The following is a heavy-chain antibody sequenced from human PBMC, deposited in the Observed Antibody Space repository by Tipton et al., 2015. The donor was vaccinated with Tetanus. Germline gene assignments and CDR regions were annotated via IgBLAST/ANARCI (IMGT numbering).Heavy chain of an antibody. J-gene: IGHJ1*01. Sequence: TLSLTCTVSGDSISGYYWNWLWQPPGKGLERIGYFYYSGSTNYNPSLKSRVTISVDTSRSHFSLKLFSVTAADTAVYYCVRRDWGVPDASCVYWGQGALVTVSS. CDR1: GDSISGYY. D-gene: IGHD2-21*02. V-gene: IGHV4-59*08. CDR2: FYYSGST. CDR3: VRRDWGVPDASCVY.